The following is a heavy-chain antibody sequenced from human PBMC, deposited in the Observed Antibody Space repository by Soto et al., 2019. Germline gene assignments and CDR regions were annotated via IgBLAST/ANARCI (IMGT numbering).Heavy chain of an antibody. J-gene: IGHJ5*02. Sequence: SETLSLTCTVSGGSISSYYWSWIRQPPGKGLEWIGYIYYSGSTYYNPSLKSRVTISVDTSKNQFSLKLSSVTAADTAVYYCARHGFLAVAGLRTWGQGTLVTVSS. V-gene: IGHV4-59*08. D-gene: IGHD6-19*01. CDR3: ARHGFLAVAGLRT. CDR2: IYYSGST. CDR1: GGSISSYY.